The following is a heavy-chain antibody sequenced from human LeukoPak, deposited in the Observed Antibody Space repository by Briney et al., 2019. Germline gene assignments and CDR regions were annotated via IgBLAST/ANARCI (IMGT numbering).Heavy chain of an antibody. J-gene: IGHJ4*02. D-gene: IGHD3-22*01. CDR1: GGSISSYY. CDR3: ASYSYYYDSSGYFDY. V-gene: IGHV4-59*01. Sequence: SETLSLTCTVSGGSISSYYWSWIRQPPGKGLEWIGYIYYSGSTNYNPSLKSRVTISVDTSKNQFSLKLSSATAADTAVYYCASYSYYYDSSGYFDYWGQGTLVTVSS. CDR2: IYYSGST.